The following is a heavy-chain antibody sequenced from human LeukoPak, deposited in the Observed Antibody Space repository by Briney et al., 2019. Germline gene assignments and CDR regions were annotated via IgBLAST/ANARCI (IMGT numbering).Heavy chain of an antibody. J-gene: IGHJ5*02. CDR3: ARDAAYCGGDCYS. Sequence: ASVKVSCKASGYTFTGYYMHWVRQAPGQGLEWMGWINPNSGGTNYAQKFQGRVTMTRVTSISTAYMELSRLRSDDTAVYYCARDAAYCGGDCYSWGQGTLVTVSS. D-gene: IGHD2-21*01. CDR1: GYTFTGYY. V-gene: IGHV1-2*02. CDR2: INPNSGGT.